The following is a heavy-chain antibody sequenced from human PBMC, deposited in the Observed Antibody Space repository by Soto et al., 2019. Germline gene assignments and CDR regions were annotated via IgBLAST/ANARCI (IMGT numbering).Heavy chain of an antibody. CDR2: IYYSGST. V-gene: IGHV4-59*01. CDR3: AIHLKNYYGSGSYYNGETWFDP. D-gene: IGHD3-10*01. J-gene: IGHJ5*02. CDR1: GGSISSYY. Sequence: QVQLQESGPGLVKPSETLSLTCTVSGGSISSYYWSWIRQPPGKGLEWIGYIYYSGSTNYNPSLRSRVTISLDRSKNQVSLKLSSVTAADTAVYYCAIHLKNYYGSGSYYNGETWFDPWGQGTLVTVSS.